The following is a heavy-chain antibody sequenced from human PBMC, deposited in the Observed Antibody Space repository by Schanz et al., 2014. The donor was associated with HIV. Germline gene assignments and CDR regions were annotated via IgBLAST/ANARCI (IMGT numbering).Heavy chain of an antibody. Sequence: EVQLLESGGGLVQPGESLRLSCAVSGFRFSSHAMTWVRQAPGKGLEWVSGISISGETTYYADSVKGRFTISRDNSKNTLYLQMSSLRVEDTAVYYCTKEVPPDVWGQGTTVTVSS. J-gene: IGHJ6*02. V-gene: IGHV3-23*01. CDR3: TKEVPPDV. CDR1: GFRFSSHA. D-gene: IGHD1-1*01. CDR2: ISISGETT.